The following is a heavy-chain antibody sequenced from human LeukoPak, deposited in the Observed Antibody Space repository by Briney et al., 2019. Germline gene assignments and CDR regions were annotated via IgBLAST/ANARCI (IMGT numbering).Heavy chain of an antibody. J-gene: IGHJ4*02. Sequence: SQTLSLTCTVSGGSISSGSYYWSWIRQPAGKGLEWIGRIYTSGSTNYNPSLKSRVTISVDTSKDQFSLKLSSVTAADTAVYYCATDSSGYYGYFDYWGQGTLVTVSS. CDR1: GGSISSGSYY. D-gene: IGHD3-22*01. V-gene: IGHV4-61*02. CDR3: ATDSSGYYGYFDY. CDR2: IYTSGST.